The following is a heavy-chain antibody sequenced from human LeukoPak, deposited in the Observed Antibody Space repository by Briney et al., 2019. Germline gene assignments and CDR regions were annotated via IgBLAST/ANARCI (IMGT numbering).Heavy chain of an antibody. J-gene: IGHJ3*02. V-gene: IGHV4-30-4*01. D-gene: IGHD1-26*01. Sequence: PSQTLSLTCTVSGGSISSGDYYWSWIRQPPGKGLEWIGYIYYSGSTYYNPSPKSRVTISVDTSKNQFSLKLSSVTAADTAVYYCARDLSSRIVGAMLAFDIWGQGTMVTVSS. CDR2: IYYSGST. CDR3: ARDLSSRIVGAMLAFDI. CDR1: GGSISSGDYY.